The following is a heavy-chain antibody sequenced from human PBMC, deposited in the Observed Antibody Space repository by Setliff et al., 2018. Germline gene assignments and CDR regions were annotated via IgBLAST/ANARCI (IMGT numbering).Heavy chain of an antibody. CDR1: GYSISSGYY. D-gene: IGHD6-13*01. J-gene: IGHJ4*02. V-gene: IGHV4-38-2*01. CDR3: ARHFSSSWYFDY. CDR2: IHHSGST. Sequence: LTCAVSGYSISSGYYWGWIRQPPGKGLELIGYIHHSGSTYYNPSLKSRVTISADTSKNQFSLTLTSVTATDTAVYYCARHFSSSWYFDYWGQGTQVTVSS.